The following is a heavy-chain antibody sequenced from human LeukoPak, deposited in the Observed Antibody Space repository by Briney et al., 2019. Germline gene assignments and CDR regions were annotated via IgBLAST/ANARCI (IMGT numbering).Heavy chain of an antibody. Sequence: GGSLRLSCAASGFTFSSYWMTWVRQAPGKGLEWVANIKRDGSEENYVDSVKGRFTISRDNAKNSLFLQMSSLGAEDTAVYYCARDADYYDSSGYYDAFDIWGQGTMVTVSS. J-gene: IGHJ3*02. CDR1: GFTFSSYW. D-gene: IGHD3-22*01. CDR3: ARDADYYDSSGYYDAFDI. CDR2: IKRDGSEE. V-gene: IGHV3-7*01.